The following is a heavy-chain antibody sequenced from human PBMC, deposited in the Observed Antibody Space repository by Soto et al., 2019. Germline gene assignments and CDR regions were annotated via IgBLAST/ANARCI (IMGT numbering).Heavy chain of an antibody. J-gene: IGHJ4*02. D-gene: IGHD3-3*01. CDR1: GLTFRTYA. CDR2: ISGSGGTT. Sequence: DVQLLESGGGLIQPGGALRLSCAASGLTFRTYAMSWVRQSPGKGLEWVSGISGSGGTTYYADSVKGRFPISRDNAKNTLYLQLNSLRAEYTAVYYCAKSAAGFWSAYNYWGQGTLVTVSS. V-gene: IGHV3-23*01. CDR3: AKSAAGFWSAYNY.